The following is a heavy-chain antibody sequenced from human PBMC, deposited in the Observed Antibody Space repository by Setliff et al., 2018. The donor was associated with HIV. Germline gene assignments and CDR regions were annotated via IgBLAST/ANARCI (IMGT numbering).Heavy chain of an antibody. D-gene: IGHD3-22*01. CDR1: GYTFTGYF. CDR3: ARDNYYDSRGAIGY. CDR2: IIPSLTLV. V-gene: IGHV1-69*10. J-gene: IGHJ4*02. Sequence: SVKVSCKASGYTFTGYFLHWVRQAPGQGLEWMGGIIPSLTLVNYEQKFRGRLTITADKSTSTSYMELSSLRSDDTAVYYCARDNYYDSRGAIGYWGQGTLVTVSS.